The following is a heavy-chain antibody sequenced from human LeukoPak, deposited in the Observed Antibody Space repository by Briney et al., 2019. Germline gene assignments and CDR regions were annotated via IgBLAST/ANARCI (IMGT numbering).Heavy chain of an antibody. V-gene: IGHV4-39*07. CDR1: GGSISSSSYY. Sequence: PSETLSLTCTVSGGSISSSSYYWGWIRQPPGKGLEWIGSIYYSGSTYYNPSLKSRVTISVDTSKNQFSLKLSSVTAADTAVYYCASRSTVVTLGYFDYWGQGTLVTVSS. J-gene: IGHJ4*02. CDR2: IYYSGST. D-gene: IGHD4-23*01. CDR3: ASRSTVVTLGYFDY.